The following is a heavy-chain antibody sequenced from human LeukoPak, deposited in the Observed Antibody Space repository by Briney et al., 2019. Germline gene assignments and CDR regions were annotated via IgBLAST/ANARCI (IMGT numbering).Heavy chain of an antibody. CDR1: GFTFSSYA. CDR2: IGGSGGST. CDR3: AKLTGYCSGGSCYPIDY. Sequence: GGSLRLSCAASGFTFSSYAMSWVRQAPGKGLEWVSAIGGSGGSTYYADSVKGRFTISRDNSKNTLYLQMNSLRAEDTAVYYCAKLTGYCSGGSCYPIDYWGQGTLVTVSS. J-gene: IGHJ4*02. V-gene: IGHV3-23*01. D-gene: IGHD2-15*01.